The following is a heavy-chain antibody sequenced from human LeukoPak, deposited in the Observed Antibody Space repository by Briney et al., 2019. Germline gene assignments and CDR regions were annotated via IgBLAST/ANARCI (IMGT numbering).Heavy chain of an antibody. J-gene: IGHJ5*02. CDR2: THYSGST. Sequence: SETLSLICTVSGGSISTYYWMWIRQPPENGLEWIGHTHYSGSTNYNPSLKSRVTMSVDTSKNLFSLKLSSVTAADSAVYYCARGDMMLRGVIDEIDPWGQGTLVTVSS. V-gene: IGHV4-59*01. CDR1: GGSISTYY. D-gene: IGHD3-10*01. CDR3: ARGDMMLRGVIDEIDP.